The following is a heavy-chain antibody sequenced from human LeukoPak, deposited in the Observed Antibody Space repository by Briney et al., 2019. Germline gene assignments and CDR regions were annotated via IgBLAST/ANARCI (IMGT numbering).Heavy chain of an antibody. CDR2: IRYDGINN. J-gene: IGHJ6*04. Sequence: GGSLRLSCAASGFTFSNYGMHWVRQSPGRGLEWVAFIRYDGINNYYADSVKGRFTISRDNSKDTLYLQMNSLRPGDTAVYYCAKGGLKVMDVWGKGTTVTISS. CDR1: GFTFSNYG. V-gene: IGHV3-30*02. CDR3: AKGGLKVMDV.